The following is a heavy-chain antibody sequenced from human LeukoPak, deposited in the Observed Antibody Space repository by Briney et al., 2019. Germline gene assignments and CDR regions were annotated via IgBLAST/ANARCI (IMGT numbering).Heavy chain of an antibody. J-gene: IGHJ4*02. CDR3: ARDGYSSSSFTPFDY. Sequence: GASVKVSCMASGGTFSSYAISWVRQAPGQGLEWMGGIIPIFGTANYAQKFQGRVTITADESTSTAYMELSSLRSEDTAVYYCARDGYSSSSFTPFDYWGQGTLVTVSS. V-gene: IGHV1-69*13. D-gene: IGHD6-6*01. CDR1: GGTFSSYA. CDR2: IIPIFGTA.